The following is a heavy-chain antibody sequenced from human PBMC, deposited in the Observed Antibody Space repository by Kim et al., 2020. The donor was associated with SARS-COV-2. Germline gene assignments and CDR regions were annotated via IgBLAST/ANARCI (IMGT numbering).Heavy chain of an antibody. CDR1: GFTFRNAW. V-gene: IGHV3-15*01. J-gene: IGHJ6*02. CDR2: IKSKTDGGTT. Sequence: GGSLRLSCGASGFTFRNAWMSWVRQAPGKGLEWVGRIKSKTDGGTTDCAAPVKGRFTISRDDSKNTLYLQMSSLRTEDTAVYYCATLPPVPVAGTYYYGMDGWGQGTTVIVSS. D-gene: IGHD2-2*01. CDR3: ATLPPVPVAGTYYYGMDG.